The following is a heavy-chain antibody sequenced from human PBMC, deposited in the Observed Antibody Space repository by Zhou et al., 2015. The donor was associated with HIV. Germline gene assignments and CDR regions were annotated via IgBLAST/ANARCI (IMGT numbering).Heavy chain of an antibody. CDR3: ARRRIAAAGRGSDYYYGMDV. Sequence: QVQLVQSGAEVKKPGSSVKVSCKASGGTFSSYAISWVRQAPGQGLEWMGGIIPIFGTANYAQKFQGRVTITADESTSTAYMELSSLRSEDTAVYYCARRRIAAAGRGSDYYYGMDVWGQGTTVTVSS. V-gene: IGHV1-69*01. J-gene: IGHJ6*02. D-gene: IGHD6-13*01. CDR1: GGTFSSYA. CDR2: IIPIFGTA.